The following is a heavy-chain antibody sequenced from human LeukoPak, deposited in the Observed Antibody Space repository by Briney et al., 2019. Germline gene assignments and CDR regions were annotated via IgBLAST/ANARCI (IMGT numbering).Heavy chain of an antibody. V-gene: IGHV1-69*05. CDR1: GGTLSSYI. CDR3: ASSGDSSSWSAPFDY. Sequence: SVKVSCKASGGTLSSYIISWVRQAPGQGLEWMGRLIPVFHTPKYAQKFQGRVTITTDASTNTAYMELGSLRSEDTAVYYCASSGDSSSWSAPFDYWGQGTLVTVSS. J-gene: IGHJ4*02. D-gene: IGHD6-13*01. CDR2: LIPVFHTP.